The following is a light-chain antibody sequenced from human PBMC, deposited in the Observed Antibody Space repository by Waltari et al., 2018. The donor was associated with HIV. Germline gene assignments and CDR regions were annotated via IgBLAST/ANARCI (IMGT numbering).Light chain of an antibody. V-gene: IGLV2-14*03. CDR2: DVS. Sequence: QSALTQPASVSGSPGQSITISCTGTSSYVGGYNYVSWYQHHPGKAPKLMIYDVSKRPSGVSNRFSGSKSGNTASLTISGLQAEDEADYYCNSYTTSSTLHVVFGGGTKLTVL. CDR1: SSYVGGYNY. CDR3: NSYTTSSTLHVV. J-gene: IGLJ2*01.